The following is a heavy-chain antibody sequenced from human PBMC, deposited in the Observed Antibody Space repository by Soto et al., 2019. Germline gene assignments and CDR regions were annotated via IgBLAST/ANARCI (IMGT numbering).Heavy chain of an antibody. Sequence: SETLSLTCTVSGGSISSGGYYWSWIRQHPGKGLEWIGYIYYSGSTYYNPSLKSRVTISVDTSKNQFSLKLSSVTAADTAVYYCARFLNKVAARTKGGMDVWGQGTTVTVSS. CDR2: IYYSGST. D-gene: IGHD6-6*01. V-gene: IGHV4-31*03. CDR3: ARFLNKVAARTKGGMDV. J-gene: IGHJ6*02. CDR1: GGSISSGGYY.